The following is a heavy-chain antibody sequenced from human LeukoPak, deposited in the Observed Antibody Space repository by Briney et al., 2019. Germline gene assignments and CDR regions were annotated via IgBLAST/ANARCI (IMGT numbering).Heavy chain of an antibody. J-gene: IGHJ4*02. Sequence: GGSLRLSCAASGFTFSSYGMHWVRQAPGKGLEWVAVISYDGSNKYYADSVKGRFTISRDNSKNTLYLQMNSLRAEDTAVYYCAKDNTPSQWLGSYFDYWGQGTLVTVSS. CDR3: AKDNTPSQWLGSYFDY. CDR2: ISYDGSNK. CDR1: GFTFSSYG. V-gene: IGHV3-30*18. D-gene: IGHD6-19*01.